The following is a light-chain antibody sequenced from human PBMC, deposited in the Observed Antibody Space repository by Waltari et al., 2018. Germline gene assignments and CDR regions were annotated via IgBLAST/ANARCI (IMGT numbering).Light chain of an antibody. V-gene: IGLV2-14*01. CDR1: SSDICGYHY. CDR3: TSYTTTKTVV. Sequence: QSALTQPASVSGSPGQSITISCTGTSSDICGYHYVSWYQQHPGKAPKLMIYDLARWPSGVSNRFSGPKSGNTASLTISGLQAEDEADYYCTSYTTTKTVVFGGGTKVTVL. CDR2: DLA. J-gene: IGLJ2*01.